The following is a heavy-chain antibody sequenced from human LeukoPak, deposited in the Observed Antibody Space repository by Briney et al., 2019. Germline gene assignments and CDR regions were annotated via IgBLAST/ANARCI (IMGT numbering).Heavy chain of an antibody. D-gene: IGHD5/OR15-5a*01. CDR1: GYTLTELS. J-gene: IGHJ4*02. Sequence: ASVKVSCKVSGYTLTELSIHWVRQAPGKGLEWMGGLDPEDGETIYAQKFQGRVTMTEDTSTDTAYMELSSLSSEDTAVYYCATAWGSTYFDYWGQGTLVTVSS. V-gene: IGHV1-24*01. CDR3: ATAWGSTYFDY. CDR2: LDPEDGET.